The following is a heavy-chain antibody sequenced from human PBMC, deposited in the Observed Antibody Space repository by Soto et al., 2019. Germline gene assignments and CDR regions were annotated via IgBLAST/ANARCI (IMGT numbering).Heavy chain of an antibody. J-gene: IGHJ6*02. Sequence: ASGKVSCKASLYTVASYGISWVRQSPGQRLEWMGWSSAYNGNTHYAQKLQGRVTMTTDTSTSTAYMELRSLRSDDTAVYYCARGGYSSSSNYYGMDVWGQGTTVTVSS. CDR3: ARGGYSSSSNYYGMDV. V-gene: IGHV1-18*01. D-gene: IGHD6-13*01. CDR1: LYTVASYG. CDR2: SSAYNGNT.